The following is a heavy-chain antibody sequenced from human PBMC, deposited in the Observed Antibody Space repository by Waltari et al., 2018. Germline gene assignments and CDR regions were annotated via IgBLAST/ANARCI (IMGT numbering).Heavy chain of an antibody. Sequence: QVQLVQSGAAVKKPGSSVKVSCKASGGPFSSYAISWVRQAPGQGLEWMGRIIPIFGTANYAQKVQGRVTITADKSTSTAYMELSSLRSEDTAVYYCASSFWSGYYADYWGQGTLVTVSS. J-gene: IGHJ4*02. D-gene: IGHD3-3*01. CDR2: IIPIFGTA. CDR1: GGPFSSYA. V-gene: IGHV1-69*08. CDR3: ASSFWSGYYADY.